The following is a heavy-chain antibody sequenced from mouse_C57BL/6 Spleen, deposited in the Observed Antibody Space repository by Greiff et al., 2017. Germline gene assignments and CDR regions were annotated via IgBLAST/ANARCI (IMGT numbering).Heavy chain of an antibody. CDR1: GYTFTSYW. J-gene: IGHJ2*01. CDR2: IDPSDSYT. D-gene: IGHD3-3*01. CDR3: ASRAKDRYFVY. Sequence: QVQLQQPGAELVKPGASVKLSCKASGYTFTSYWMQWVKQRPGQGLEWIGEIDPSDSYTNYNQKFKGKATLTVDTSSSTAYMQLISLTSEASAVYAWASRAKDRYFVYWGQGTTLTVSS. V-gene: IGHV1-50*01.